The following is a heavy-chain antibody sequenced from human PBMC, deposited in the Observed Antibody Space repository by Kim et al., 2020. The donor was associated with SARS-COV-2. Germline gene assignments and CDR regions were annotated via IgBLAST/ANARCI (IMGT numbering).Heavy chain of an antibody. Sequence: GGSLRLSCAASGFTFSSYGMHWVRQAPGKGLEWVAVISYDGSNKYYADSVKGRFTISRDNSKNTLYLQMNSLRAEDTAVYYCAKDSRYCSGGSCYLDHWGQGTLVTVSS. CDR2: ISYDGSNK. V-gene: IGHV3-30*18. CDR3: AKDSRYCSGGSCYLDH. CDR1: GFTFSSYG. J-gene: IGHJ4*02. D-gene: IGHD2-15*01.